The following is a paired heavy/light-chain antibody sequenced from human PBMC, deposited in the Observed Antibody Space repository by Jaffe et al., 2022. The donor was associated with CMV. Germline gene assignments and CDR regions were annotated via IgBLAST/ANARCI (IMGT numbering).Light chain of an antibody. V-gene: IGKV3-20*01. CDR3: QQYGSSPLYT. J-gene: IGKJ2*01. Sequence: EIVLTQSPGTLSLSPGERATLSCRASQSVSSSYLAWYQQKPGQAPRLLIYGASSRATGIPDRFSGSGSGTDFTLTISRLEPEDFAVYYCQQYGSSPLYTFGQGTKLEI. CDR1: QSVSSSY. CDR2: GAS.
Heavy chain of an antibody. CDR3: AKKCSSVWPYFDC. CDR2: IGVGGTT. J-gene: IGHJ4*02. Sequence: EVQLLESGGGLVQPGGSLRLSCAASGFSFSGYAMSWVRQAPGKGLEWVSAIGVGGTTYYADSVKGRFTISRDNSKNTLYLLMNSLRVEDTAAYYCAKKCSSVWPYFDCWGQGTLVTVSS. D-gene: IGHD6-19*01. V-gene: IGHV3-23*01. CDR1: GFSFSGYA.